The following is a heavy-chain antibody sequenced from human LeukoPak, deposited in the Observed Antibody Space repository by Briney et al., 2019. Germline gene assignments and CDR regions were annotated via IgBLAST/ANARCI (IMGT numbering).Heavy chain of an antibody. J-gene: IGHJ1*01. CDR2: ISAYNGNT. CDR3: ARDLRNYCGSGNGAEYFQH. V-gene: IGHV1-18*01. Sequence: ASVKVSCKASGYSFSSYGISWVRQAPGQGLEWMGWISAYNGNTNYAQKLQGRVTMTTDTSTSTAYMELRSLRSDDTAVYYCARDLRNYCGSGNGAEYFQHWGQGTLVTVSS. CDR1: GYSFSSYG. D-gene: IGHD3-10*01.